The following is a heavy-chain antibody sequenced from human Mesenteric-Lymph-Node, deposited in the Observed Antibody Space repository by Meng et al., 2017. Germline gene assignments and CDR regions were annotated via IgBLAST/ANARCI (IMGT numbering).Heavy chain of an antibody. Sequence: GGPLRLSGAAPGFTFSNAWLSWVRQAPGKGLEWVGRIKSKTDGGTTDYAAPVKGRFTISRDDSENTLYLQMNSLTTEDTAVYYCSTDIKYYSRGNFDYWGQGTLVTVSS. V-gene: IGHV3-15*01. J-gene: IGHJ4*02. CDR3: STDIKYYSRGNFDY. CDR1: GFTFSNAW. D-gene: IGHD2-21*01. CDR2: IKSKTDGGTT.